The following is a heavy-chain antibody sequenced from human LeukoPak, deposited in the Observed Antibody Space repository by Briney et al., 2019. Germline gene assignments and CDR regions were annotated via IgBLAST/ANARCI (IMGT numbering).Heavy chain of an antibody. D-gene: IGHD2-2*01. CDR3: ARGIVVVPAAINWFDP. CDR2: MNPNSGNT. J-gene: IGHJ5*02. CDR1: GYTFTSYD. V-gene: IGHV1-8*01. Sequence: ASVKVSCKASGYTFTSYDINWVRQATGQGLEWMGWMNPNSGNTGYAQKFQGRVTMTRNTSISTAYMELSSLRSEDTAEYYCARGIVVVPAAINWFDPWGQGTLVTVSS.